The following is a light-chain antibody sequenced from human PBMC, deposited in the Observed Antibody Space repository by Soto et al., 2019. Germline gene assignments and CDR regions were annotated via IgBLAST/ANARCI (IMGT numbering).Light chain of an antibody. J-gene: IGLJ1*01. CDR2: DVS. Sequence: SALTQPASVSGSPGQSIAISCTGTSSDVGGYNYVSWYQRHPGKAPKLMIYDVSSRPSGVSNRFSGSKSGNTASLTISGLQAGDEADYYGSSYTSSTTEVFGTGTKVTVL. V-gene: IGLV2-14*03. CDR1: SSDVGGYNY. CDR3: SSYTSSTTEV.